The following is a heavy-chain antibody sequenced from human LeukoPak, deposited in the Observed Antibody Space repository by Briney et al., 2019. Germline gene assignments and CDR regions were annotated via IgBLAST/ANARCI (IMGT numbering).Heavy chain of an antibody. CDR3: ATSGGFVLPNAITGNWYMDV. CDR2: ITSAGGYT. Sequence: GRSLRLSCGASGFNFSDYSMNWVRQAPGKGLAWVASITSAGGYTYYADSVKGRFTISRDNAQNSLFLQMNSLRAEDTAVYFCATSGGFVLPNAITGNWYMDVWGRGTSVTVSS. J-gene: IGHJ6*03. V-gene: IGHV3-21*01. CDR1: GFNFSDYS. D-gene: IGHD2-2*01.